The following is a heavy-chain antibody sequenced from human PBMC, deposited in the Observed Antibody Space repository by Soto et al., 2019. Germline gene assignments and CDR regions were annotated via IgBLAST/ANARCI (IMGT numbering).Heavy chain of an antibody. V-gene: IGHV3-7*01. Sequence: EGQLVVSGGPVVQPGGSLRLSCAASGFMLSNHWITWVRQAPGKGLEWVAHTKPDGSEKSYVDSVKGRFTISIDNAKNSLSLQMNSLRAEDTAVYYCARGHYGLDVWGQGTTVTVSS. CDR2: TKPDGSEK. CDR1: GFMLSNHW. CDR3: ARGHYGLDV. J-gene: IGHJ6*02.